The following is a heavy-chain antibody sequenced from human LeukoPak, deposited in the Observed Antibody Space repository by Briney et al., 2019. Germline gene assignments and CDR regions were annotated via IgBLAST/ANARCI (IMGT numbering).Heavy chain of an antibody. CDR1: GGSISSYY. CDR2: IYYSGST. Sequence: PSETLSLTCTVSGGSISSYYWGWIRQPPGRGLEWIGSIYYSGSTYYNPSLKSRVTISVDTSKNQFSLKLSSVTAADTAVYYCARHRPGIAAAGTPFDYWGQGTLVTVSS. J-gene: IGHJ4*02. V-gene: IGHV4-39*01. D-gene: IGHD6-13*01. CDR3: ARHRPGIAAAGTPFDY.